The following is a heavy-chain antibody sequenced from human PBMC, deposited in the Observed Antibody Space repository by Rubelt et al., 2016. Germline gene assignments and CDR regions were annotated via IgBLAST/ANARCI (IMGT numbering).Heavy chain of an antibody. CDR1: GFTFSSYG. Sequence: GGVVQPGRSLRLSCAASGFTFSSYGMHWVRQAPGKGLEWVSVIYSGGSTYYADSVKGRFTISRDNSKNTLYLQMNSLRAEDTAVYYCARAGVTTADAFDIWGQGTMVTVSS. CDR2: IYSGGST. CDR3: ARAGVTTADAFDI. J-gene: IGHJ3*02. V-gene: IGHV3-NL1*01. D-gene: IGHD4-11*01.